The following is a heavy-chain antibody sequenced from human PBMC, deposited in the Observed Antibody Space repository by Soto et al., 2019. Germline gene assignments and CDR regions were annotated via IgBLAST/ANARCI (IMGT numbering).Heavy chain of an antibody. CDR1: GGSISSGGYY. J-gene: IGHJ4*02. CDR2: IYYSGST. Sequence: QVQLQESGPGLVKPSQTLSLTCTVSGGSISSGGYYWSWIRQHPGKGLEWIGYIYYSGSTYYNPSLKSRVTISVDTSKIQISLKRSSVTAADTALYYCARGLTRIFDYCVQGTLVTVSS. D-gene: IGHD2-21*01. CDR3: ARGLTRIFDY. V-gene: IGHV4-31*03.